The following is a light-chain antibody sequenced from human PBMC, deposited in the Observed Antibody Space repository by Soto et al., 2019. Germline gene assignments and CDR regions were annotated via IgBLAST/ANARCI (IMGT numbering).Light chain of an antibody. CDR2: DVS. CDR3: SSYTSSSTLFV. CDR1: SSDVGGYNS. Sequence: QSVLTQPASVSGSPGQSITVSCTGTSSDVGGYNSVSWYQQHPGKATKLMIYDVSNRPSGVSNRFSGSKSGNTASLTISGLQAEDEADYYCSSYTSSSTLFVFGTGTKVTVL. J-gene: IGLJ1*01. V-gene: IGLV2-14*03.